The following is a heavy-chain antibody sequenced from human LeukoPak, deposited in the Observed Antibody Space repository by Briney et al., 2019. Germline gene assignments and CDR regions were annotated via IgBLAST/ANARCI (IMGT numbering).Heavy chain of an antibody. V-gene: IGHV3-23*01. CDR1: GFTFSSNA. CDR2: VSGSAGST. Sequence: GGSLRLSCAASGFTFSSNAMSWVRQAPGKGLEWVSGVSGSAGSTYYAGSVKGRFTISRDNSKSTLYLQMNSLRAEDTAVYYCAKGPYSYDTGGYYNYWGQGILVTVSS. CDR3: AKGPYSYDTGGYYNY. J-gene: IGHJ4*02. D-gene: IGHD3-22*01.